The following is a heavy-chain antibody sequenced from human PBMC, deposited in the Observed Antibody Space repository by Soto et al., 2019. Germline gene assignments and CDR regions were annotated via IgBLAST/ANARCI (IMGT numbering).Heavy chain of an antibody. CDR1: GGTFSTYA. CDR3: ARVCGGAYNA. Sequence: QVQLVQSGAELKQPGSSVKVSCKASGGTFSTYAINWVRQAPGQGLEWMGGIIPILGPPNYAQKFKGRVTTAAADSTSSASMERTGLPSEDPAIYYCARVCGGAYNAWGQGTVVTVSS. D-gene: IGHD3-10*02. V-gene: IGHV1-69*01. J-gene: IGHJ5*02. CDR2: IIPILGPP.